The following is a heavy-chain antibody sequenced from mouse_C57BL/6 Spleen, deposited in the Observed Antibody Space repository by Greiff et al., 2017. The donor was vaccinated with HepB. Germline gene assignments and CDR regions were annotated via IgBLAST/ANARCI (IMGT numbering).Heavy chain of an antibody. D-gene: IGHD4-1*01. CDR1: GYTFTDYY. CDR3: APGIYYAMDY. Sequence: EVQLQQSGPELVKPGASVKISCKASGYTFTDYYMNWVKQSHGKSLEWIGDINPNNGGTSYNQKFKGKATLTVDKSSSTAYMELRSLTSEDSAVYYCAPGIYYAMDYWGQGTSVTVSS. CDR2: INPNNGGT. V-gene: IGHV1-26*01. J-gene: IGHJ4*01.